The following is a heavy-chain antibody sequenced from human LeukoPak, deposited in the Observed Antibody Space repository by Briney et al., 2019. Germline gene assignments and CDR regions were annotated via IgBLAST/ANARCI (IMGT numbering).Heavy chain of an antibody. CDR1: GGTFSSYA. D-gene: IGHD5-18*01. J-gene: IGHJ4*02. Sequence: SVKVSCKASGGTFSSYAISWVRQAPGQGLEWMGGIIPIFGTANYAQKFQGRVTITADESTSAAYMELSSLRSEDTAVYYCARDALRGYSYGLTIDYWGQGTLVTVSS. CDR2: IIPIFGTA. V-gene: IGHV1-69*01. CDR3: ARDALRGYSYGLTIDY.